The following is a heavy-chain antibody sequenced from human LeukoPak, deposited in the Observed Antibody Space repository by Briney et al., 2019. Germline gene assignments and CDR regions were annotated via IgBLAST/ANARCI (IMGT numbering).Heavy chain of an antibody. CDR2: IWSDGNNK. CDR1: GFTFSTYG. Sequence: PGGSLRLSCAATGFTFSTYGMHWVRQAPGKGLEWVAVIWSDGNNKFYADSVKGRFTFSRDNSRNTLSLQMNSLRAEDTALYYCARVYYYDSSGYYYFDYWGQGTLVTVSS. J-gene: IGHJ4*02. CDR3: ARVYYYDSSGYYYFDY. V-gene: IGHV3-33*01. D-gene: IGHD3-22*01.